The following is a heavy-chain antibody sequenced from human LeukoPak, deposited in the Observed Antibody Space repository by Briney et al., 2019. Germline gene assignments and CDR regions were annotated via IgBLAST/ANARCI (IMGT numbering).Heavy chain of an antibody. D-gene: IGHD2-15*01. V-gene: IGHV4-39*01. Sequence: SETLSLTCTVSGGSISSSSYYWAWIRQPPGKGLEWIGSIYYSGSTYYNPSLKSRVTISVDTSKNQFSLKLSSVTAADTAVYCCARHMIDCSGGSCYSFWFDPWGQGTLVTVSS. CDR2: IYYSGST. J-gene: IGHJ5*02. CDR1: GGSISSSSYY. CDR3: ARHMIDCSGGSCYSFWFDP.